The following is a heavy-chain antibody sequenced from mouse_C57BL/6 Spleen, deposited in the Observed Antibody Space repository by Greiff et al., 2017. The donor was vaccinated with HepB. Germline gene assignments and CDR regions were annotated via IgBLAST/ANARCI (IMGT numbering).Heavy chain of an antibody. V-gene: IGHV5-12*01. D-gene: IGHD1-1*01. J-gene: IGHJ2*01. CDR1: GFTFSDYY. Sequence: EVKLVESGGGLVQPGGSLKLSCAASGFTFSDYYMYWVRQTPGKRLEWVAYISNGGGSTYYPDTVKGRFTISRDNAKNTLYLQMSRLKSEDTAMYYCARRNGSYFDYWGQGTTLTVSS. CDR3: ARRNGSYFDY. CDR2: ISNGGGST.